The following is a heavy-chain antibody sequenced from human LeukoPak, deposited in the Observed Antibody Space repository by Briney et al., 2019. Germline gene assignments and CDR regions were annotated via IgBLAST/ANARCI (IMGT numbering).Heavy chain of an antibody. D-gene: IGHD2/OR15-2a*01. CDR3: ARGMLNIF. Sequence: TGGSLRLSCVGSGFAFSTYEMNWVRQAPGKGLEWISYISRSGSITNYADSVKGRFTISRDDDRNSLSLEMSGLRVEDSAVYFCARGMLNIFWGQGTRVAVSS. J-gene: IGHJ4*02. V-gene: IGHV3-48*03. CDR1: GFAFSTYE. CDR2: ISRSGSIT.